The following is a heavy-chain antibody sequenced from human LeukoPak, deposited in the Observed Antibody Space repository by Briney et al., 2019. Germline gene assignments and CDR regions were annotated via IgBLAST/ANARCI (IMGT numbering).Heavy chain of an antibody. Sequence: PGGSLRLSCAASGFTFSSYTMNWVRQAPGKGLEWVASISNSNTFIYYADSVKGRFTISRDSAKNSLYLQMDSLRAEDTAVYYCARGDRPFDYWGQGSLVTVSS. V-gene: IGHV3-21*01. CDR3: ARGDRPFDY. D-gene: IGHD1-14*01. CDR2: ISNSNTFI. J-gene: IGHJ4*02. CDR1: GFTFSSYT.